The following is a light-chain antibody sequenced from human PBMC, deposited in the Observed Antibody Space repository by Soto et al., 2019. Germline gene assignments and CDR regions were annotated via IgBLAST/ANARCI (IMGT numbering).Light chain of an antibody. V-gene: IGKV1-39*01. CDR3: QQSYSTRWT. CDR2: AAS. CDR1: QGIGSY. J-gene: IGKJ1*01. Sequence: IQLTQSPSSLSASVGDRVTITCRASQGIGSYLAWYQQKPGKAPKLLIYAASRLESGVPSRFRGSGSGTDFTLTISRLQPEDFATYYCQQSYSTRWTFGPGTKVDIK.